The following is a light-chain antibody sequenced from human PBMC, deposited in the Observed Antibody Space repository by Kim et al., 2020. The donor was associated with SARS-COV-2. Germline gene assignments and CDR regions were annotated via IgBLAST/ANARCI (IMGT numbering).Light chain of an antibody. Sequence: VSPGERATLSCRASQSVRSKLAWYQQKSGQAPRLLIYGASTRATGIPARFSGSGSGTEFTLTISSLQSEDFAVYYCQQYNTWPPYTFGQGTKLEI. J-gene: IGKJ2*01. CDR2: GAS. CDR3: QQYNTWPPYT. CDR1: QSVRSK. V-gene: IGKV3-15*01.